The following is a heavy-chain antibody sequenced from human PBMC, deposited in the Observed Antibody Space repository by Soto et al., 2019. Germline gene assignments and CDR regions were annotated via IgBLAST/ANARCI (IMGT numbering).Heavy chain of an antibody. D-gene: IGHD3-10*01. V-gene: IGHV4-30-2*01. J-gene: IGHJ3*02. CDR3: ARAHGSGWGAFDI. CDR1: GGSIISGGYS. CDR2: IYHSGST. Sequence: SETLSLTCAVSGGSIISGGYSWSWIRQPPGKGLEWIGYIYHSGSTYYNPSLKSRVTISVDRSKNQFSLKLSSVTAADTAVYYCARAHGSGWGAFDIWGQGTMVTVSS.